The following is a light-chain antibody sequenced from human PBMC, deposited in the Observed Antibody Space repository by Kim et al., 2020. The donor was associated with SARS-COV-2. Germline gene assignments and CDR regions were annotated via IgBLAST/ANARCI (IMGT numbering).Light chain of an antibody. CDR1: SLRSYY. CDR3: NSRDSSGNHYV. Sequence: LGQTVTIKYQGASLRSYYASWYHKKPGKAPVLVSYGKNNRTSGIRARFWGYGAGNTTSLTISGAKAEDEADYYGNSRDSSGNHYVFGTGTKVTIL. V-gene: IGLV3-19*01. CDR2: GKN. J-gene: IGLJ1*01.